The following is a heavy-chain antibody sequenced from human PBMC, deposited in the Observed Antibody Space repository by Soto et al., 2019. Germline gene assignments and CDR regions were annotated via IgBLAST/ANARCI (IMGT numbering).Heavy chain of an antibody. Sequence: SVKVSCKASGGTFSSNAINWVRQAPGQGLEWIGGIMPIFGTASTAQKFQGRVTITADTSTSTAYMELSSLRSEDTAVYYCARAFTISSDNWLDPWGKGTLVTVSS. D-gene: IGHD6-19*01. V-gene: IGHV1-69*06. CDR2: IMPIFGTA. J-gene: IGHJ5*02. CDR3: ARAFTISSDNWLDP. CDR1: GGTFSSNA.